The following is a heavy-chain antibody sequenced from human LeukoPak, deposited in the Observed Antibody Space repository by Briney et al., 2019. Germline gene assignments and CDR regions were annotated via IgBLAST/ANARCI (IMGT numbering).Heavy chain of an antibody. Sequence: ASVKVSCKAFGYTFTSNYMHWVRQAPGQGPEWMGVISPSGGSTTYAQKFQGRVTLTRDMSTSTDYLELSSLRSEDTAVYYCARDVPLWFGELNAFDIWGQGTMVTVSS. CDR2: ISPSGGST. V-gene: IGHV1-46*01. J-gene: IGHJ3*02. CDR1: GYTFTSNY. D-gene: IGHD3-10*01. CDR3: ARDVPLWFGELNAFDI.